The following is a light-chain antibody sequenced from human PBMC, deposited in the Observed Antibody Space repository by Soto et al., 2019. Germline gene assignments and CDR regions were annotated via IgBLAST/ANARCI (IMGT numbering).Light chain of an antibody. Sequence: DLQMTQSPSSLSASVGDRVTITCQASQDISNYLNWYQQKPGKAPKLLIYDASNLETGVPSRFSGSGSGTDFTFTISSLQPEDIATYYCQQYYNLFRLTFGGGTKVEIK. J-gene: IGKJ4*01. CDR3: QQYYNLFRLT. CDR1: QDISNY. V-gene: IGKV1-33*01. CDR2: DAS.